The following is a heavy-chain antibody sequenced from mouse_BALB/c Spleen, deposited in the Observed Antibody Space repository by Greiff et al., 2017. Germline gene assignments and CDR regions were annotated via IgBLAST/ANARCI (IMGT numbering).Heavy chain of an antibody. Sequence: VQLQQPGAELVRPGASVKLSCKASGYTFTSYWINWVKQRPGQGLEWIGNIYPSDSYTNYNQKFKDKATLTVDKSSSTAYMQLSSQTSEDSAVYYCARGYYGSSYGYYFDYWGQGTTLTVSS. D-gene: IGHD1-1*01. CDR2: IYPSDSYT. CDR1: GYTFTSYW. J-gene: IGHJ2*01. CDR3: ARGYYGSSYGYYFDY. V-gene: IGHV1-69*02.